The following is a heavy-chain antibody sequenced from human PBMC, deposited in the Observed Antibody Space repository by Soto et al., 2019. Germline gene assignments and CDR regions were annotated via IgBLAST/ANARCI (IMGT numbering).Heavy chain of an antibody. CDR1: GGSISSGGYY. J-gene: IGHJ6*02. V-gene: IGHV4-31*03. Sequence: QVQLQESGPGLVKPSQTLSLTCTVSGGSISSGGYYWSWIRQHPGKGLEWIGYIYYSGSTYYNPSLKSRVTISVDTSKNQFSLKLSSVTAADTAVYYCARDPRYCSSTSCYHYYYYGMDVWGQGTTVTVSS. D-gene: IGHD2-2*01. CDR2: IYYSGST. CDR3: ARDPRYCSSTSCYHYYYYGMDV.